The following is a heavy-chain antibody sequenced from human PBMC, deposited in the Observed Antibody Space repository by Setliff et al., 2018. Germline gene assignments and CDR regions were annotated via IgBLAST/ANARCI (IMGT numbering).Heavy chain of an antibody. D-gene: IGHD6-19*01. CDR1: GGSISSYY. CDR3: AREQWLDPPGYYYMDV. V-gene: IGHV4-59*12. Sequence: ASETLSLTCTVSGGSISSYYWSWIRQPPGKGLEWIGYIYYSGSTNYNPSLKSRVTISMDTSKNQFSLKVSSVTAADMAVYYCAREQWLDPPGYYYMDVWAKGTTVTVSS. J-gene: IGHJ6*03. CDR2: IYYSGST.